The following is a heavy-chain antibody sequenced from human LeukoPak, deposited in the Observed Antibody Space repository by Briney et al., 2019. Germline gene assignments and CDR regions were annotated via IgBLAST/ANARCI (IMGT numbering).Heavy chain of an antibody. CDR2: IYYSGST. CDR1: GGSFSGYY. Sequence: KPSETLSLTCAVYGGSFSGYYWSWIRQPPGKGLEWIGSIYYSGSTYYNPSLKSRVTISVDTSKNQFSLKLSSVTAADTAVYYCARLLSVKVVVIRRYFDYWGQGTLVTVSS. J-gene: IGHJ4*02. CDR3: ARLLSVKVVVIRRYFDY. D-gene: IGHD3-22*01. V-gene: IGHV4-34*01.